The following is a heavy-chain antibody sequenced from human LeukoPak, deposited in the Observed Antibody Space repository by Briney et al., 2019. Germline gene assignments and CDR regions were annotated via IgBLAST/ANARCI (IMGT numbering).Heavy chain of an antibody. D-gene: IGHD3-22*01. Sequence: GGSLRLSCAASGFTFSSYATHWVRQAPGKGLEWVAVISYDGSNKYYADSVKGRFTISRDNSKNTLYLQMNSLRAEDTAVYYCATDPYYYDSTPAAFDIWGQGTMVTVSS. CDR2: ISYDGSNK. CDR1: GFTFSSYA. J-gene: IGHJ3*02. CDR3: ATDPYYYDSTPAAFDI. V-gene: IGHV3-30-3*01.